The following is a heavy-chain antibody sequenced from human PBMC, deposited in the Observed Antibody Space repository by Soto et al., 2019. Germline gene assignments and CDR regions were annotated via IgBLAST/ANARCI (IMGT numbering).Heavy chain of an antibody. V-gene: IGHV3-23*01. CDR3: AKGGPRRAVAGTFDY. D-gene: IGHD6-19*01. CDR1: GFTFSSYA. Sequence: GESLKISCAASGFTFSSYAMSWVRQAPGKGLEWVSAISGSGGSTYYADSVKGRFTISRDNSKNTLYLQMNSLRAEDTAVYYCAKGGPRRAVAGTFDYWCQGTLVTVSS. CDR2: ISGSGGST. J-gene: IGHJ4*02.